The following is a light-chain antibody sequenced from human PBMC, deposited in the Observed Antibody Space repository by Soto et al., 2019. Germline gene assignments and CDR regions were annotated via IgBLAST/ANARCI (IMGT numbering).Light chain of an antibody. CDR3: QQYNNWPPIT. CDR2: GAS. Sequence: EIVLTQSPGTLSLSPGERATLPCRASQSVSNNYLAWYQQKPGQAPRLLIYGASTRATGIPARFSGSGSGTEFTLTISSLQSEDFAVYYCQQYNNWPPITFGQGTRLEIK. V-gene: IGKV3-15*01. CDR1: QSVSNN. J-gene: IGKJ5*01.